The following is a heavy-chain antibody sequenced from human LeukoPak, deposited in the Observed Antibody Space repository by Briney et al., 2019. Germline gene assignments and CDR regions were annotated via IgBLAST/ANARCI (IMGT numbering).Heavy chain of an antibody. CDR1: GFTFSTFG. CDR2: IKQDGSEK. Sequence: PGGSLRLSCAASGFTFSTFGMSWVRQAPGKGLEWVANIKQDGSEKYYVDSVKGRFTISRDNAKNSLYLQMNSLRAEDTAVYYCAREGERVYSGSDFDYWGQGTLVTVSS. V-gene: IGHV3-7*01. J-gene: IGHJ4*02. D-gene: IGHD3-10*01. CDR3: AREGERVYSGSDFDY.